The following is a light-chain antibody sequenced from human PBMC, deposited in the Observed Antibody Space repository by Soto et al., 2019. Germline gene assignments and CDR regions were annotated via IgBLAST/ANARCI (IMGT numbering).Light chain of an antibody. Sequence: QSVLTQPPSVSETPGQRVTISCSGSSSNIGNNVVSWYQQLPGTAPKLLIFSNNQRPSGVPDRFSGSKSGTSASLAISGRQSEDEADYYCAAWDDSLPGWVFGGGTKLTVL. J-gene: IGLJ3*02. CDR3: AAWDDSLPGWV. CDR2: SNN. CDR1: SSNIGNNV. V-gene: IGLV1-44*01.